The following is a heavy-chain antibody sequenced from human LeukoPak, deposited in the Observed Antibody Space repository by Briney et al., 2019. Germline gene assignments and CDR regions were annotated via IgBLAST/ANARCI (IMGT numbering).Heavy chain of an antibody. D-gene: IGHD5-24*01. CDR3: ARSDLRDGYVDY. J-gene: IGHJ4*02. CDR1: GNTFTSYY. V-gene: IGHV1-46*01. Sequence: ASVKVSCKASGNTFTSYYMHWVRQAPGQGLEWMGIINPSGGSTSYAQKFQGRVTMTRDTSTSTVYMELSSLRSEDTAVYYCARSDLRDGYVDYWGQGTLVTVSS. CDR2: INPSGGST.